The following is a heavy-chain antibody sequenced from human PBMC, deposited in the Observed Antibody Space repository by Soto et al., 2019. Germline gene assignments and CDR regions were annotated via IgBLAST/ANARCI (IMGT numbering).Heavy chain of an antibody. J-gene: IGHJ5*02. Sequence: SETLSLTCAVYGGSFSGYYWSWIRQPPGKGLEWIGEINHSGSTNYNPSLKSRVTISVDTSKNQFSLKLSSVTAADTAVYYCARVRGGRTARPYNWFDPWGQGTLVTVSS. CDR3: ARVRGGRTARPYNWFDP. CDR1: GGSFSGYY. CDR2: INHSGST. V-gene: IGHV4-34*01. D-gene: IGHD6-6*01.